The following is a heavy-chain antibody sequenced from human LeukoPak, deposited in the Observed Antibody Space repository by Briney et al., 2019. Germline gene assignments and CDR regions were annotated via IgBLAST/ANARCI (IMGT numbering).Heavy chain of an antibody. Sequence: GGSLRLSCAASGFTFSSYSMNWVRQAPGKGLECVSSSSSSSSYIYYADSVKGRFTISRDNAKNSLYLQMNSLRAEDTAVYYCARAPTTMVRGVHLPSDYWGQGTLVTVSS. CDR3: ARAPTTMVRGVHLPSDY. CDR1: GFTFSSYS. CDR2: SSSSSSYI. V-gene: IGHV3-21*01. J-gene: IGHJ4*02. D-gene: IGHD3-10*01.